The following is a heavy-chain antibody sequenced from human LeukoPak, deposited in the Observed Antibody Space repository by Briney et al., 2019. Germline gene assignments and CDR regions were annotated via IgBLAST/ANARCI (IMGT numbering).Heavy chain of an antibody. CDR1: GFTFSSYW. D-gene: IGHD6-13*01. J-gene: IGHJ4*02. CDR2: IKQDGSEK. CDR3: AREQLIKSYSFDY. Sequence: QSGGSLRLSCAASGFTFSSYWMSWVRQAPGKGLEWVANIKQDGSEKYYVDSVKGRFTISRDNAKNSLYLQMNSLRAEDTAVYYCAREQLIKSYSFDYWGQGTLVTVSS. V-gene: IGHV3-7*01.